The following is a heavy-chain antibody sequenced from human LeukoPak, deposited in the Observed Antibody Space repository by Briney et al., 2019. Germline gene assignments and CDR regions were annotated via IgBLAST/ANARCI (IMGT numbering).Heavy chain of an antibody. CDR2: INTNTGNP. CDR1: GYRFTNYA. J-gene: IGHJ4*02. Sequence: ASVKVPCKVSGYRFTNYAMNWVRQAPGQGLEWMGWINTNTGNPTYGQGFTGRFVFSLDTSVSTAYLQISSLKAEDTAVYYCARNNADGEGRFSYWGQGTLVTVSS. V-gene: IGHV7-4-1*02. D-gene: IGHD3-10*01. CDR3: ARNNADGEGRFSY.